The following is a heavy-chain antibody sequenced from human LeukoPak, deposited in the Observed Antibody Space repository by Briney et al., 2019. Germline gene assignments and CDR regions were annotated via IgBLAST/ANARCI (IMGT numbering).Heavy chain of an antibody. D-gene: IGHD1/OR15-1a*01. V-gene: IGHV3-74*01. J-gene: IGHJ5*02. CDR3: AKDLSWNTADR. Sequence: GGSLRLSCVASGFAFSNYWMHWVRQASGKAPVWVSRINPDGTTTDYADSVKGRFTISRDNAKNMVFLQMNSLRADDTALYYCAKDLSWNTADRWGQGILVTVSS. CDR2: INPDGTTT. CDR1: GFAFSNYW.